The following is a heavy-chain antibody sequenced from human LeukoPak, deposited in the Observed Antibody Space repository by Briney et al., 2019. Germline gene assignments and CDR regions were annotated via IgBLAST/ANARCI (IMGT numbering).Heavy chain of an antibody. D-gene: IGHD6-13*01. CDR2: ISGGGGST. Sequence: PGGSLRLSCAASGFTFSSYAMNWVRQAPGKGLEWVSAISGGGGSTYYADSVKGRFTISRDNSKNTLYLQMNSLRAEDMAIYYCAKARYSSPYYYGMDVWGQGTTVTVSS. CDR3: AKARYSSPYYYGMDV. CDR1: GFTFSSYA. J-gene: IGHJ6*02. V-gene: IGHV3-23*01.